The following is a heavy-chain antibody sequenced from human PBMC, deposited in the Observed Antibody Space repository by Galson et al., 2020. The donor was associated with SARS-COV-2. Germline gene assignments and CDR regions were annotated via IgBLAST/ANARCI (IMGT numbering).Heavy chain of an antibody. J-gene: IGHJ4*02. CDR3: VRDFQSPSDYYYSDS. CDR2: IKQDGSDK. Sequence: QLGESLKISCEASGFTFSDYWVGWVRQAPGKALEWLANIKQDGSDKYYTDSVKDRFIISRDNAQNSVSLQLSSLRAEDTAVYFCVRDFQSPSDYYYSDSWGRGTLVTVSS. CDR1: GFTFSDYW. V-gene: IGHV3-7*01. D-gene: IGHD2-21*01.